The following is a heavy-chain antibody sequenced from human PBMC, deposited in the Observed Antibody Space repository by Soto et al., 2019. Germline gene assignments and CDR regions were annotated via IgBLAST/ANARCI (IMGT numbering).Heavy chain of an antibody. CDR3: AKSQTTYDFWSGYSAELDY. CDR1: GFTFSSYG. V-gene: IGHV3-30*18. J-gene: IGHJ4*02. D-gene: IGHD3-3*01. CDR2: ISYDGSNK. Sequence: GGSLRLSCAASGFTFSSYGMHWVRQAPGKGLEWVAVISYDGSNKYYADSVKGRFTISRDNSKNTLYLQMNSLRAEDTAVYYCAKSQTTYDFWSGYSAELDYWGQGTLVTVSS.